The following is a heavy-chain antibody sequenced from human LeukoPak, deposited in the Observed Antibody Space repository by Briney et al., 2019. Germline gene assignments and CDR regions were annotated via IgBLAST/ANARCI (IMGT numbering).Heavy chain of an antibody. J-gene: IGHJ4*02. CDR3: ASLLSVSIAARPYFDY. D-gene: IGHD6-6*01. CDR1: VGSIRSYY. Sequence: SESLSLTRSFSVGSIRSYYWGLIRQPAGKGLEGVGHTYYRWRTKHNPSLKSRVTISVDTSKNQFSLMLSSVTAADTAVYYCASLLSVSIAARPYFDYWGQGTLVTVSS. CDR2: TYYRWRT. V-gene: IGHV4-59*08.